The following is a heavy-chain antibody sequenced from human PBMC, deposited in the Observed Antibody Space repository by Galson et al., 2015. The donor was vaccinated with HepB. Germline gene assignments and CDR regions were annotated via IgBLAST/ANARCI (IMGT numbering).Heavy chain of an antibody. D-gene: IGHD4-17*01. Sequence: SLRLSCAASGFTFSSYAMSWVRQAPGKGLEWVSTISGSGGSTHYADSVKGRFTISRDNSRNTLYLQMKSLRAEDTAVYYCAKVDYGSTNWYFDLWGRGTLVTVSP. CDR3: AKVDYGSTNWYFDL. CDR1: GFTFSSYA. J-gene: IGHJ2*01. V-gene: IGHV3-23*01. CDR2: ISGSGGST.